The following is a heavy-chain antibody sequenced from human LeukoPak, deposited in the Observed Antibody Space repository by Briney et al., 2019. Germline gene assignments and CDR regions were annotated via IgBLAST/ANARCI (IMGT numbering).Heavy chain of an antibody. J-gene: IGHJ4*02. CDR2: IKQDGSEK. V-gene: IGHV3-7*01. CDR1: GFTFSSYW. Sequence: GGSLRLSCAASGFTFSSYWMSWVRQAPGKGLEWVANIKQDGSEKYYVDSVKGRFTISRDNAKNSLYPQMNSLRAEDTAVYYCARDNGGGYDSSGYKTYYFDYWGQGTLVTVSS. D-gene: IGHD3-22*01. CDR3: ARDNGGGYDSSGYKTYYFDY.